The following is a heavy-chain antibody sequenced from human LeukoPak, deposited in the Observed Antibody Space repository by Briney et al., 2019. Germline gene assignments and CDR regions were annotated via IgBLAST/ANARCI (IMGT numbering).Heavy chain of an antibody. CDR2: INHSGST. J-gene: IGHJ4*02. V-gene: IGHV4-34*01. CDR3: ARGYGDFDY. D-gene: IGHD4-17*01. CDR1: GGSFSGCY. Sequence: SETLSLTCAVYGGSFSGCYWSWIRQPPGKGLEWIGEINHSGSTNYNPSLKSRVTISVDTSKNQFSLKLSSVTAADTAVYYCARGYGDFDYWGQGTLVTVSS.